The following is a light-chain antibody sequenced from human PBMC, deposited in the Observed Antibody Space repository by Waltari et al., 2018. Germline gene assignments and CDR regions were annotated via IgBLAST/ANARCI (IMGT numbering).Light chain of an antibody. Sequence: QSVLTQPPSVSGAPGQRVTISCTGSSSNIGASYDVHWYQQFPGTAPKLLIYANNIRPSGVPDRCSGSKSGTSASLAITGLQAEYEADYYRQSCDSSLSGSFVFGTGTKVTVL. CDR2: ANN. J-gene: IGLJ1*01. V-gene: IGLV1-40*01. CDR3: QSCDSSLSGSFV. CDR1: SSNIGASYD.